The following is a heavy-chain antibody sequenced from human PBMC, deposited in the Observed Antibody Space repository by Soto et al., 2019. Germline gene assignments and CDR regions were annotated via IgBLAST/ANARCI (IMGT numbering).Heavy chain of an antibody. D-gene: IGHD4-17*01. CDR1: GFTFSSYA. CDR2: ISGSGGST. Sequence: GGSLRLSCAASGFTFSSYAMSWVRQAPGKGLEWVSAISGSGGSTYYADSVKGRFTISRDNSKNTLYLQMNSLRAEDTAVYYCAKDLATVTTLSYYYYMDVWAKGPRSPSP. V-gene: IGHV3-23*01. CDR3: AKDLATVTTLSYYYYMDV. J-gene: IGHJ6*03.